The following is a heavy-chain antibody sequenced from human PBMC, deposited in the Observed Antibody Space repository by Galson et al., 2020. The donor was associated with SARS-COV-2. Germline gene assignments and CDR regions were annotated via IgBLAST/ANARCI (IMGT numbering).Heavy chain of an antibody. CDR1: GLTFDDYA. CDR3: AKDIGGFASHYYYGMDV. Sequence: GGSLRLSCAAFGLTFDDYAMHWVRQAPGKGLEWVSGINWNSGSIGYADSVKGRFTISRDNTRNSLYLQMNSLRAEDTALYFCAKDIGGFASHYYYGMDVWGQGTTVTVSS. J-gene: IGHJ6*02. CDR2: INWNSGSI. V-gene: IGHV3-9*01. D-gene: IGHD3-10*01.